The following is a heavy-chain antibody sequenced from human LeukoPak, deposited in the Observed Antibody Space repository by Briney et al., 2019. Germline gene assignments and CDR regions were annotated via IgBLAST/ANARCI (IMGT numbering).Heavy chain of an antibody. D-gene: IGHD3-22*01. CDR3: ARWYYYETSGLYYGSFDN. Sequence: GGSLRLSCAASGFTFSSYAMHWVRQAPGKGLQWVSVIIGSGSGTYYADSVKGRFTISRDNSRNTLYLQMNSLRAEDTAVYYCARWYYYETSGLYYGSFDNWGQGTLVTVSS. V-gene: IGHV3-23*01. CDR1: GFTFSSYA. J-gene: IGHJ5*02. CDR2: IIGSGSGT.